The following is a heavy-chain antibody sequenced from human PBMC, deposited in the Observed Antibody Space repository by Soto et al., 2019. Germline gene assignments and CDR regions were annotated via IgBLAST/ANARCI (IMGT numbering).Heavy chain of an antibody. Sequence: SVKVSCKASGGTFSSYTISWVRQAPGQGLEWMGRIIPILGIANYAQKFQGRVTITADKSTSTAYMELSSLRSEDTAVYYCARDPSIVVVPAAVEVRAPEDYWGQGTLVTVSS. CDR2: IIPILGIA. CDR1: GGTFSSYT. J-gene: IGHJ4*02. CDR3: ARDPSIVVVPAAVEVRAPEDY. V-gene: IGHV1-69*04. D-gene: IGHD2-2*01.